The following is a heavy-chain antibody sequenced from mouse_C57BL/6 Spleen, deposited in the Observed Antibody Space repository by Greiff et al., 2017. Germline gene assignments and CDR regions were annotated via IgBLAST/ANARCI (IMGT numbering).Heavy chain of an antibody. V-gene: IGHV1-59*01. CDR2: IDPSDSYT. CDR1: GYSFTSYY. D-gene: IGHD1-1*01. CDR3: ARNYGSRGAMDY. Sequence: VQLQQPGAELVRPGNSVTLSCKASGYSFTSYYMHWVKQRPRQGLEWIGVIDPSDSYTNYNPKFKGKATLTIHTSSSTAYLQHSSLTSEDSAVYYCARNYGSRGAMDYWGQGTAVTVSS. J-gene: IGHJ4*01.